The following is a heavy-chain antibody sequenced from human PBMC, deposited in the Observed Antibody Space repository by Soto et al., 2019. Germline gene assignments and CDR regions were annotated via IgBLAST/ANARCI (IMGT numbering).Heavy chain of an antibody. V-gene: IGHV3-11*01. Sequence: GGSLRLSCAASGFTFSDYCMSWIRQAPGKGLEWVSYISFIGSTIYYADSVKGRFTISRDNAKNSLYLQMNSLRAEDTAVYYCAGVARITIFGVVIHPDYYYYYMDVWGKGTTVTVSS. CDR2: ISFIGSTI. J-gene: IGHJ6*03. CDR3: AGVARITIFGVVIHPDYYYYYMDV. D-gene: IGHD3-3*01. CDR1: GFTFSDYC.